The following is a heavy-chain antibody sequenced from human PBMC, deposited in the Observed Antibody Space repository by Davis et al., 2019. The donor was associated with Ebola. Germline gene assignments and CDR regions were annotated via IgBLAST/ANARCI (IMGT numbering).Heavy chain of an antibody. CDR1: GFTFSDYY. J-gene: IGHJ6*02. Sequence: GESLKISCAASGFTFSDYYMSWIRQAPGKGLEWVSYISSSGSSIYYADSVKGRFTISRDNAKNSLYLQMNSLRAEDTAVYYCVRESSGYDPAGYYDYGMDVWGQGTTVTVSS. D-gene: IGHD5-12*01. CDR3: VRESSGYDPAGYYDYGMDV. V-gene: IGHV3-11*04. CDR2: ISSSGSSI.